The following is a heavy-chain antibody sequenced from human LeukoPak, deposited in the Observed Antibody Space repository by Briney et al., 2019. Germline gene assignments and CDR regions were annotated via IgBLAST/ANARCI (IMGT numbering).Heavy chain of an antibody. Sequence: GGSLRLSCAASGFTFRSYGMHLVRQALGKGLEWVAFIRYDGSIQYYADSVKGRFSISRDNSNNTLYLQMNSLRAEDTAVYFCAKGYGESHFDSWGQGTLVTVSS. CDR1: GFTFRSYG. D-gene: IGHD5-18*01. V-gene: IGHV3-30*02. CDR2: IRYDGSIQ. J-gene: IGHJ4*02. CDR3: AKGYGESHFDS.